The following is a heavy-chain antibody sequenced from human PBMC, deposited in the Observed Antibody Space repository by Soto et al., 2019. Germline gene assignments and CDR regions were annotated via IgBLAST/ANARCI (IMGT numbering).Heavy chain of an antibody. Sequence: SEPLSLTCPVYRGSFRGYYWSWIRQPPGKGLEWIGEINHSGSTNYNPSLKSRVTISVDTSKNQFSLKLSSVTAADTAVYYCARGPSGYCSSTSCYGRGWFDPWGQGTLVTVSS. D-gene: IGHD2-2*01. CDR1: RGSFRGYY. J-gene: IGHJ5*02. CDR2: INHSGST. V-gene: IGHV4-34*01. CDR3: ARGPSGYCSSTSCYGRGWFDP.